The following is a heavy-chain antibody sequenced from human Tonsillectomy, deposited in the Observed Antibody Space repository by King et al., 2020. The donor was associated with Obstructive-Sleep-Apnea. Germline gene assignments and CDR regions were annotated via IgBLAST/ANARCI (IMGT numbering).Heavy chain of an antibody. CDR3: TSGSTTVDHGGDD. D-gene: IGHD1-14*01. J-gene: IGHJ4*02. CDR1: GFTFTDAW. CDR2: LKGRNEGETN. Sequence: VQLVESGGGSVEPGGSLKLSCVVSGFTFTDAWMSWVRQAPGKGLEWVARLKGRNEGETNDYAAPVKGRVTISRDNSKNMVYLQLNSLRSEDTAVYYCTSGSTTVDHGGDDWGQGALVTVSA. V-gene: IGHV3-15*01.